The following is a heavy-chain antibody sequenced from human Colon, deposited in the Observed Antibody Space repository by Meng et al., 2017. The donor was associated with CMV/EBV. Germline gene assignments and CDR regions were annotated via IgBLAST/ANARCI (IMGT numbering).Heavy chain of an antibody. CDR1: GFTFSTYT. J-gene: IGHJ3*01. D-gene: IGHD2-2*01. CDR3: ARVAITDKYCSTTSCRDDAFDV. CDR2: ISNSGSSK. V-gene: IGHV3-21*01. Sequence: GESLKISCAASGFTFSTYTMNWVRQAPGKGLEWVSSISNSGSSKNYADSVKGRFTISRDNAQNSLYLQIHSLRAEDTAVYYCARVAITDKYCSTTSCRDDAFDVWGRGTLVTVSS.